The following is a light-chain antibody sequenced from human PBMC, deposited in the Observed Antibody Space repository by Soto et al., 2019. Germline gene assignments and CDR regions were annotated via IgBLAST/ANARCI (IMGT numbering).Light chain of an antibody. Sequence: DIQMTQSPPSMSASVGDRVTITCRASQGIGNSLAWYQQKPGTVHKLLIYSASTLQSVVPSRFSGSGSGTDFTLTISSLQPEDVAAYYCQKYNTVPATFGQGTRLEIK. V-gene: IGKV1-27*01. CDR1: QGIGNS. J-gene: IGKJ5*01. CDR3: QKYNTVPAT. CDR2: SAS.